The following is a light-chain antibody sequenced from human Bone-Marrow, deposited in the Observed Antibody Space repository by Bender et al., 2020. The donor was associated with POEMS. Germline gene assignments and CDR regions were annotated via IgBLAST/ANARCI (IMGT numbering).Light chain of an antibody. Sequence: QSALTQPPSASGSPGQSVTISCTGTSSDVGGYNFVSWFQQQPDKAPKLMIYDVAKRPSGVPDRFSGSKSGNTASLTVSGLQAEDEADYYCYSYAGRNNLVFGGGTKLTVL. CDR2: DVA. V-gene: IGLV2-8*01. CDR3: YSYAGRNNLV. J-gene: IGLJ3*02. CDR1: SSDVGGYNF.